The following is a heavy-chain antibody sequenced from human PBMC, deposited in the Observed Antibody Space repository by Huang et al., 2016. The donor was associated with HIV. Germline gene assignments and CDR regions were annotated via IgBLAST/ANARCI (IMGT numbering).Heavy chain of an antibody. D-gene: IGHD3-10*01. V-gene: IGHV5-51*01. Sequence: EVQLVQSGAEVKKPGESLKISCKGSGYRFRSNWIGWVRQMPGKGLEWMGILNPGNSDTRDSPSFQGQVTISADKSINTAYLQWSSLKASDTAMYYCARLIGSPSFYYGLDVWGQGTTVTVSS. CDR2: LNPGNSDT. CDR3: ARLIGSPSFYYGLDV. CDR1: GYRFRSNW. J-gene: IGHJ6*02.